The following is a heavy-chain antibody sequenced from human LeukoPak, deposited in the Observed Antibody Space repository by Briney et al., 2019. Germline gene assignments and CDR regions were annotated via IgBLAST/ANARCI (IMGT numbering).Heavy chain of an antibody. J-gene: IGHJ4*02. CDR1: GGSISSYY. CDR3: ARGGMYSSYSY. CDR2: IYYSGST. Sequence: SETLSLTCTVSGGSISSYYWSWIRQPPGKGPEWIGYIYYSGSTNYNPSLKSRVTISVDTSKNQFSLKLSSVTAADTAVYYCARGGMYSSYSYWGQGTLVTVSS. V-gene: IGHV4-59*12. D-gene: IGHD6-19*01.